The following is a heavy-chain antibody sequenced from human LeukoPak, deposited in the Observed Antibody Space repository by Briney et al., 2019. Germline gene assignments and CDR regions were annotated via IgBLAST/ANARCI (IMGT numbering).Heavy chain of an antibody. CDR2: INHSGST. V-gene: IGHV4-34*01. CDR3: ARESGYYGSGSPWGDYFDY. CDR1: GGSFSGYY. Sequence: SETLSLTCAVYGGSFSGYYWSWIRQPPGKGLEWIGEINHSGSTNYNPSLKSRVTISVDTSKNQFSLKLSSVTAADTAVYYCARESGYYGSGSPWGDYFDYWGQGTLVTVSS. D-gene: IGHD3-10*01. J-gene: IGHJ4*02.